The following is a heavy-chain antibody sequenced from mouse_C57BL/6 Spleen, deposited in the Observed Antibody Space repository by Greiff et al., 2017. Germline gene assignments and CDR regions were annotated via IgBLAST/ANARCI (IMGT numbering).Heavy chain of an antibody. CDR2: ISSGSSTI. Sequence: EVKLVESGGGLVKPGGSLKLSCAASGFTFSDYGMHWVRQAPEKGLEWVAYISSGSSTIYYADTVKGRFTIDRDNAKNTLFLQMTSLRSADTAMYYWARGPDFAYWGQGTLVTVSA. V-gene: IGHV5-17*01. J-gene: IGHJ3*01. CDR1: GFTFSDYG. CDR3: ARGPDFAY.